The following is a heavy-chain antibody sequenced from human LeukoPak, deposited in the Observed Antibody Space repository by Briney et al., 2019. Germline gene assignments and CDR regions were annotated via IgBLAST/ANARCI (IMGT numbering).Heavy chain of an antibody. V-gene: IGHV3-74*03. CDR3: ARGNYYGMDV. CDR2: INRDGSTT. J-gene: IGHJ6*02. D-gene: IGHD2/OR15-2a*01. CDR1: ESTFSKFW. Sequence: GGSLRLSCAASESTFSKFWMHWVRQAPGKGLVWVSGINRDGSTTTYAASVKGRFTVSRDNAKNTLYLQMNSLRAEDTAVYYCARGNYYGMDVWGQGTTVTASS.